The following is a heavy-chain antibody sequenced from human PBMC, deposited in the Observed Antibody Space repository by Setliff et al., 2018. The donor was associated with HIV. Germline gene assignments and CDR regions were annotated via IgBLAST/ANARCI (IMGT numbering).Heavy chain of an antibody. CDR3: TRTNPLAAPPFDF. V-gene: IGHV4-61*02. CDR1: GGSISSGSYY. Sequence: SETLSLTCSVSGGSISSGSYYWNWIRQPAGKVLEWIGRIYTSGSTNYNPSLQSRITISVDTSKNQFSLKLSSVTAADTAVYYCTRTNPLAAPPFDFWGQGTLVTVSS. J-gene: IGHJ4*02. D-gene: IGHD6-13*01. CDR2: IYTSGST.